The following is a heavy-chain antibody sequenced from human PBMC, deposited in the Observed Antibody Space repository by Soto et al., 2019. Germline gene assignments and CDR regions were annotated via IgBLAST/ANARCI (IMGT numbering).Heavy chain of an antibody. CDR3: ARAPRNWGFDF. J-gene: IGHJ4*02. CDR2: INPISGGR. D-gene: IGHD7-27*01. CDR1: GYIFTSYY. Sequence: GASVKVSCKASGYIFTSYYIHWVRQTTGQGLEWMGWINPISGGRMYAQKFQGRVTMTRNTAISTAYMELSSLTFEDTAIYSCARAPRNWGFDFWGQGTLVTVSS. V-gene: IGHV1-8*02.